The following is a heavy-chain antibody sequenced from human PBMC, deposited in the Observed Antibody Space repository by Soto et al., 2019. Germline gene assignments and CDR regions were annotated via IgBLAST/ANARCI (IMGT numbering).Heavy chain of an antibody. CDR1: GGTFSSYA. J-gene: IGHJ4*02. CDR2: IIPIFGTA. D-gene: IGHD6-19*01. Sequence: SVKVSCKASGGTFSSYAISWVRQAPGQGLEWMGGIIPIFGTANYAQKFQGRVTITADESTSTAYMELNSLRAEDTAVYYCAKVERAVAGIIDWGQGTLVTVSS. V-gene: IGHV1-69*13. CDR3: AKVERAVAGIID.